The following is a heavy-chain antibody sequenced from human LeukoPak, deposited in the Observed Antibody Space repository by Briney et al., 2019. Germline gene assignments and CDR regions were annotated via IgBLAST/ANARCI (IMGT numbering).Heavy chain of an antibody. CDR1: GFTFSTYS. D-gene: IGHD3-16*02. CDR3: ARPQLYDYVWGSYRSSFAFDI. V-gene: IGHV3-21*01. J-gene: IGHJ3*02. CDR2: ISSSSGYI. Sequence: GGSLRLSCAASGFTFSTYSMNWVRQAPGKGLEWVSSISSSSGYIYYADSVKGRFTISRDNAKNSLYLQMNSLRAEDTAVYYCARPQLYDYVWGSYRSSFAFDIWGQGTMVTVSS.